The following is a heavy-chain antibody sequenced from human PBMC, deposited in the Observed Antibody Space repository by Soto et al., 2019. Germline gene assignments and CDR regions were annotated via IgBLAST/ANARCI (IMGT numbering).Heavy chain of an antibody. CDR2: IIPMFDTP. D-gene: IGHD2-15*01. V-gene: IGHV1-69*12. Sequence: QVQLVQSGAEVKKPGSSVKVSCKASGGTFSSDSFSWVRQAPGQGLEWMGGIIPMFDTPIYAQKFQDRVTITAADSTSTDYMQLSSLRSGDTAVYYCARSGGLDRDFNYWGQGSLVTVSS. CDR3: ARSGGLDRDFNY. CDR1: GGTFSSDS. J-gene: IGHJ4*02.